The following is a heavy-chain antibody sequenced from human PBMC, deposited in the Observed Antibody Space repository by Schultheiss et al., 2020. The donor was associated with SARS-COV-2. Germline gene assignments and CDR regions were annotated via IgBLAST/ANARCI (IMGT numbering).Heavy chain of an antibody. D-gene: IGHD2-15*01. CDR1: GFTFSSYA. J-gene: IGHJ4*02. Sequence: GGSLRLSCAASGFTFSSYAMSWVRQAPGKGLEWVSAISGSGGSTYYADSVKGRFTISRDNSKNTLYLQMNSLRAEDTAVYYCAKDQAATCSGGRCYSGSPDYWGQGTLVTVSS. V-gene: IGHV3-23*01. CDR2: ISGSGGST. CDR3: AKDQAATCSGGRCYSGSPDY.